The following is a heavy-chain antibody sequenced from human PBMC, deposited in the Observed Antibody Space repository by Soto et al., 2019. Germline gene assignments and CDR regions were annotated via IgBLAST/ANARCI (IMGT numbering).Heavy chain of an antibody. Sequence: PSETLSLTCSVSGDSISNSRFYWAWIRQPPGEGLEWIGSIYHTGNAYYNPSLKSRVTIFVDTSKNQFSLKLTSVTAADTAVYYCARGPPWMTGFDIWGQGTLVTVSS. D-gene: IGHD3-9*01. CDR3: ARGPPWMTGFDI. CDR2: IYHTGNA. J-gene: IGHJ3*02. V-gene: IGHV4-39*07. CDR1: GDSISNSRFY.